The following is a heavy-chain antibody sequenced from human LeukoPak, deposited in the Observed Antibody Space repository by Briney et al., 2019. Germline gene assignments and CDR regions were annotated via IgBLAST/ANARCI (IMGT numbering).Heavy chain of an antibody. D-gene: IGHD6-6*01. Sequence: PSETLSLTCTVSGGSISNYYWSWIRQPPAKGLEWIGYIYYTGSTNYNPSLTSRVNISVDTSKNQFSLNLTSVTAADTAVYYCARWGSIAVARFDYWGQGTLVSVSS. J-gene: IGHJ4*02. CDR3: ARWGSIAVARFDY. V-gene: IGHV4-59*01. CDR1: GGSISNYY. CDR2: IYYTGST.